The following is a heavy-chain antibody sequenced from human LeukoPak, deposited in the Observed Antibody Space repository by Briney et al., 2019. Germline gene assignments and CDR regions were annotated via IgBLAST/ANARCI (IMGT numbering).Heavy chain of an antibody. CDR2: IYHSGST. V-gene: IGHV4-38-2*02. CDR1: GYSISSGYY. J-gene: IGHJ4*02. Sequence: PSETLSLTCTVSGYSISSGYYWCWLRQPPGKGLEWIGSIYHSGSTYYNPSLNSRVTMSVDTTKNQFSLKLTSVTAADTAVYYCARIETYSSDYYDPFFDYWGQGTLVTVSS. CDR3: ARIETYSSDYYDPFFDY. D-gene: IGHD6-19*01.